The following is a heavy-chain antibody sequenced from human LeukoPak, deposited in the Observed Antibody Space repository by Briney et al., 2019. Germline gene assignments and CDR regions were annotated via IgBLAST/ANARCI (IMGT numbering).Heavy chain of an antibody. CDR2: INPNSGGT. CDR1: GYTFTGYY. Sequence: GASVKVSCKASGYTFTGYYMHWVRQAPGQGLEWMGWINPNSGGTNYAQKFQGRVTMTRDTSISTAYMELSRLRSDDTAVYYCARGQEKYSSSWGGKNWFDPWGQGTLVTVSS. D-gene: IGHD6-6*01. V-gene: IGHV1-2*02. J-gene: IGHJ5*02. CDR3: ARGQEKYSSSWGGKNWFDP.